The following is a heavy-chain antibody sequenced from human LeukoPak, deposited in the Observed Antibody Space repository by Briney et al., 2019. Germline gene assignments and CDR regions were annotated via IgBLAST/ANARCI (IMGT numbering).Heavy chain of an antibody. V-gene: IGHV4-34*01. CDR3: ASEWYYDILTGYYRSAFDY. J-gene: IGHJ4*02. Sequence: PSETLSLTCAVYGGSFSGYYWSWIRQPPGKGLEWIGEVNHSGSTNYNPSLKSRVTISVDTSKNQFSLKLSSVTAADTAVYHCASEWYYDILTGYYRSAFDYWGQGTLVTVSS. CDR2: VNHSGST. CDR1: GGSFSGYY. D-gene: IGHD3-9*01.